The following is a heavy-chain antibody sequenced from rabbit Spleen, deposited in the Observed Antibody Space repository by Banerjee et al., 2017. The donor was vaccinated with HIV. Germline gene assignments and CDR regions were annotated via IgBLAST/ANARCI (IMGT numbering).Heavy chain of an antibody. CDR1: GFSFSSSYY. J-gene: IGHJ4*01. CDR2: IYGGGSGVSN. D-gene: IGHD2-1*01. V-gene: IGHV1S45*01. Sequence: QEQLVESGGGLVQPEGSLTLTCTASGFSFSSSYYMCWVRQAPGKGLEWIACIYGGGSGVSNVYANWVNGRFTISSHNAQNTLYLQLSSLTVADTATYFCVRDQAGDADYGPYYLNLWGPGTLVTVS. CDR3: VRDQAGDADYGPYYLNL.